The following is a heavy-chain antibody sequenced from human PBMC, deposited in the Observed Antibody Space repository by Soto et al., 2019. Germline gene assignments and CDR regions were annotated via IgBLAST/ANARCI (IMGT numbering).Heavy chain of an antibody. J-gene: IGHJ4*02. Sequence: ASVKVSCKASGYTFTRYDINWVRQASGQGLEWMGWMNPYTGKTGYAQKFRGRVTMTGNTSLGTAYMELSSLRSDDTAVYFCTRRKERSGPNYFDLWGQGNRVTGSS. CDR2: MNPYTGKT. V-gene: IGHV1-8*01. CDR1: GYTFTRYD. D-gene: IGHD1-26*01. CDR3: TRRKERSGPNYFDL.